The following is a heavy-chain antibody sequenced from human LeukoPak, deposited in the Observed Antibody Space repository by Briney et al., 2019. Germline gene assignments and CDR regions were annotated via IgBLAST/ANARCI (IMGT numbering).Heavy chain of an antibody. CDR1: GYTFTGYY. V-gene: IGHV1-2*02. CDR2: INPNSGGT. J-gene: IGHJ4*02. Sequence: GASVKVSCKASGYTFTGYYMHWVRQAPGQGLEWMGWINPNSGGTNYAQKFQGRVTMTRDTSISTAYMELSRLRSDDTAVYYCARDWRYYDSSDYYYFDYWGQGTLVTVSS. CDR3: ARDWRYYDSSDYYYFDY. D-gene: IGHD3-22*01.